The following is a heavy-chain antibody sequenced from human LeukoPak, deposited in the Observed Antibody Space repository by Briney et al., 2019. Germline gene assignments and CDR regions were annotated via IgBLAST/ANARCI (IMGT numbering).Heavy chain of an antibody. CDR3: AAVVIGWAYFDY. CDR2: INASGST. D-gene: IGHD4-23*01. Sequence: SQTLSLTCTVSGGSISSGSYYWSWIRQPAGKGLEWIGRINASGSTNYNPSLKSRVTISVDTSKNQFSLKLSSVTAADTAVYYCAAVVIGWAYFDYWGQGTLVTVSS. CDR1: GGSISSGSYY. V-gene: IGHV4-61*02. J-gene: IGHJ4*02.